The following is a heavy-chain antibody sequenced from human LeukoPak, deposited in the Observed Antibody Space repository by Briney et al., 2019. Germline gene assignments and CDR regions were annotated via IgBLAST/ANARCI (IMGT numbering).Heavy chain of an antibody. CDR3: ARVLKGWFGELLSLDY. CDR2: INHSGST. D-gene: IGHD3-10*01. Sequence: SETLSLTCAVYGGSFSGYYWSWIRQPPGKGLEWIGEINHSGSTNYNPSLKSRVTISVDTSKNQFSLKLSSVTAADTAVYYCARVLKGWFGELLSLDYWGQGTLVTVSS. V-gene: IGHV4-34*01. J-gene: IGHJ4*02. CDR1: GGSFSGYY.